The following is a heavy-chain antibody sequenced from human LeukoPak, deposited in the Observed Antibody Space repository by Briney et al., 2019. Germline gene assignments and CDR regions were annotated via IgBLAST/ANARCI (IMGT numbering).Heavy chain of an antibody. V-gene: IGHV3-7*01. Sequence: AGGSLRLSCAASGFTFSSYWMSWVRQAPGKGLEWVANIKQDGSEKYYVDSVKGRFTISRDNAKNSLYLQMNSLRAEDTAVYYCARDAVLRYSLTHAFDIWGQRTMVTVSS. CDR2: IKQDGSEK. D-gene: IGHD3-9*01. J-gene: IGHJ3*02. CDR1: GFTFSSYW. CDR3: ARDAVLRYSLTHAFDI.